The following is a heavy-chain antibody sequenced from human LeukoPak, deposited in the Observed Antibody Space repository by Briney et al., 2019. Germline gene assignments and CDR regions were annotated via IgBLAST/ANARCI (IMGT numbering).Heavy chain of an antibody. Sequence: SVKVSCKASGYTFTRHGISWVRQAPGQGLEWMGWISAYNGDTKYAQNFQGRVTITTDTSTTTAYMELRGLGSDDTAVYYCARDPSNTSGNYPYFDYWGQGTLVTVSS. CDR2: ISAYNGDT. J-gene: IGHJ4*02. V-gene: IGHV1-18*01. CDR1: GYTFTRHG. CDR3: ARDPSNTSGNYPYFDY. D-gene: IGHD3-22*01.